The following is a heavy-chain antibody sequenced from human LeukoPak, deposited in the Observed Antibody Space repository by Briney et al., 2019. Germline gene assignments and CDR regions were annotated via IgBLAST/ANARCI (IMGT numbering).Heavy chain of an antibody. CDR1: GFTFSCYA. J-gene: IGHJ4*02. Sequence: GGSLRLSCAASGFTFSCYAMNWVRQAPGKGLEWVSAISGSGGSTYYADSVKGRFTISRDNSKNTLYLQMNSLRAEDTAVYYCAKDKVERYYFDYWGQGTLVTVSS. D-gene: IGHD1-1*01. CDR3: AKDKVERYYFDY. V-gene: IGHV3-23*01. CDR2: ISGSGGST.